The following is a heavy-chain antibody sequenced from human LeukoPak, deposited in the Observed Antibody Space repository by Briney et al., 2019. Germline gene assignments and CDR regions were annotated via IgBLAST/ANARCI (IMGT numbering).Heavy chain of an antibody. CDR1: GGTFSSYA. Sequence: SVKVSCEASGGTFSSYAISWVRQAPGQGLEWMGGIIPIFGTANYAQKFQGRVTITADKSTSTAYMELSSLRSEDTAVYYCARATHSYGPIHYYYMDVWGKGTTVTVSS. CDR2: IIPIFGTA. J-gene: IGHJ6*03. D-gene: IGHD5-18*01. CDR3: ARATHSYGPIHYYYMDV. V-gene: IGHV1-69*06.